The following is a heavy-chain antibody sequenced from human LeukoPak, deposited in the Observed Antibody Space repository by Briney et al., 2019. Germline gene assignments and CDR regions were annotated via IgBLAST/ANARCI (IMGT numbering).Heavy chain of an antibody. CDR2: ISSSGSTI. V-gene: IGHV3-11*01. J-gene: IGHJ1*01. CDR1: GFTVSSNY. Sequence: PGGSLRLSCAASGFTVSSNYMSWVRQAPGKGLEWVSYISSSGSTIYYADSVKGRFTISRDNAKNSLYLQMNSLRAEDTAVYYCARWRPDYGGNQHWSQGTLVTVSS. CDR3: ARWRPDYGGNQH. D-gene: IGHD4-23*01.